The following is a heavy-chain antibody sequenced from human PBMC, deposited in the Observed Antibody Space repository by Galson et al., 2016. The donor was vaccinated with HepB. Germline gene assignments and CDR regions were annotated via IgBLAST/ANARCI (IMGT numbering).Heavy chain of an antibody. Sequence: SETLSLTCTVSGGPISRNGYYWAWIRQPPGKALEWIGSVYYTGNTYHNPSLKSRVTLSVDTSRNQFSLKLSFVAAADTAIYYCAKQYGPLSLGYRANDWGSPDYWGQGTLVTVSS. D-gene: IGHD3-16*01. CDR3: AKQYGPLSLGYRANDWGSPDY. CDR1: GGPISRNGYY. CDR2: VYYTGNT. V-gene: IGHV4-39*01. J-gene: IGHJ4*02.